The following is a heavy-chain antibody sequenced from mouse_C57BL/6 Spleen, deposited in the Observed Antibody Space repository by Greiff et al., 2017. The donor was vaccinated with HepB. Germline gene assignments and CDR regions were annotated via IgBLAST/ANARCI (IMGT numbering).Heavy chain of an antibody. CDR1: GYTFTSYW. Sequence: QVQLQQPGAELVMPGASVKLSCKASGYTFTSYWMHWVKQRPGQGLEWIGEIDPSDSYTNYNHKFKGKSTLTVDKSSSTAYMQLSSLTSEDAAVYYCARWDYGSSRWGQGTTLTVSS. J-gene: IGHJ2*01. V-gene: IGHV1-69*01. CDR3: ARWDYGSSR. D-gene: IGHD1-1*01. CDR2: IDPSDSYT.